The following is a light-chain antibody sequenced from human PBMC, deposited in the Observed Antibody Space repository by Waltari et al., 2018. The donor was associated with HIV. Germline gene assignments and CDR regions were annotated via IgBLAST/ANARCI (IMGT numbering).Light chain of an antibody. Sequence: QSALTQPPSASGSPGQSVTISCTGTSSDVGGYNYVSWYQPHPGKAPKRMIYEVSKRPSGVPDRFSGSKSGNTASLTVSGLQAEDEADYYCSSYAGSNNFEVVFGGGTKLTVL. CDR3: SSYAGSNNFEVV. J-gene: IGLJ2*01. CDR2: EVS. CDR1: SSDVGGYNY. V-gene: IGLV2-8*01.